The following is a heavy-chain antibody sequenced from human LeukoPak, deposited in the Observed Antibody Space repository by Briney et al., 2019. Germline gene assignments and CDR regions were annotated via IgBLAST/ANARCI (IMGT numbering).Heavy chain of an antibody. CDR1: GFTFNYYL. J-gene: IGHJ4*02. V-gene: IGHV3-7*01. Sequence: GGSLRLSCAAPGFTFNYYLLTWVRQAPGKGLEWVANIQQDGSEKYYVDSVKGRFISSRDNAKNSLYLQMNSLRAEDTAVYYCARVRKLRTRGVMDPLDYWGQGTLVTVSS. D-gene: IGHD3-10*01. CDR2: IQQDGSEK. CDR3: ARVRKLRTRGVMDPLDY.